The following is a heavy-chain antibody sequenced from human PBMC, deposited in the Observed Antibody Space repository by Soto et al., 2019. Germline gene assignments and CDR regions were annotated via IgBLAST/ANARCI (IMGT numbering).Heavy chain of an antibody. J-gene: IGHJ6*02. CDR2: IYYSGST. V-gene: IGHV4-61*01. Sequence: PSETLSLTCTVSGGSVSSGSYYWSWIRQPPGKALEWIGLIYYSGSTNYNPSLKSRVTISVDTSKNQFSLKLSSVTAADTAVYYCARAGRKDYGMDVWGQGTTVTVSS. CDR3: ARAGRKDYGMDV. CDR1: GGSVSSGSYY.